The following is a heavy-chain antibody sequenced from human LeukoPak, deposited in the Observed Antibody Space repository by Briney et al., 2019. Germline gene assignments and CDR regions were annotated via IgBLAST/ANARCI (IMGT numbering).Heavy chain of an antibody. J-gene: IGHJ4*02. CDR2: ISWNSGSI. CDR1: GFTFSNAW. Sequence: PGGSLRLSCAASGFTFSNAWMSWVRQAPGKGLEWVSGISWNSGSIGYADSVKGRFTISRDNAKNSLYLQMNSLRAEDTALYYCAKSGPNADWGQGTLVTVSS. D-gene: IGHD3-10*01. V-gene: IGHV3-9*01. CDR3: AKSGPNAD.